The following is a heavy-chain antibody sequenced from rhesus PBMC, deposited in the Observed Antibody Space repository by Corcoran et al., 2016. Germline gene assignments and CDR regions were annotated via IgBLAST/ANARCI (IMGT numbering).Heavy chain of an antibody. J-gene: IGHJ4*01. V-gene: IGHV5-2*01. CDR2: MDPSDSDT. D-gene: IGHD6-25*01. CDR3: AKIAAAHFDY. CDR1: GYSFTSSW. Sequence: EVQLVQSGAEVKRPGESLKISCKTSGYSFTSSWISWLRQMPGKGLEWRGAMDPSDSDTRYSPSFQGQVTISADKAISTTYLQWSSLKASDSATYYCAKIAAAHFDYWGQGVLVTVSS.